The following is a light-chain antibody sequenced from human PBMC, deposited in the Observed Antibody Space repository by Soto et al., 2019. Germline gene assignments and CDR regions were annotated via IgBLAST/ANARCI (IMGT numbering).Light chain of an antibody. V-gene: IGLV1-44*01. CDR2: SNN. CDR1: SSNIGSNT. Sequence: QSVLTQPPSASGTPGQRVTMSCSGSSSNIGSNTVNWYQQLPGAAPKLLIQSNNQRPSGVPDRFSGSQSGTSASLAISGLQSEDEADYYCAVWDDSLNGYVXGTGTKLTVL. J-gene: IGLJ1*01. CDR3: AVWDDSLNGYV.